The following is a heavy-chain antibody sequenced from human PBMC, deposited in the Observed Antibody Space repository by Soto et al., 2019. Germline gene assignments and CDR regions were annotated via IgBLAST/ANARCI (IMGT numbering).Heavy chain of an antibody. CDR3: ARAWTASAAWAHWFDR. CDR1: GGSISGEGYY. Sequence: QVQLQESGPGLVEPSQTLSLTCTVSGGSISGEGYYWSWIRQYSGRGLEWIGYIHYSGSTYSNPSLXSXVXIXXNTSKPQFILTPASVTAADTAVYYCARAWTASAAWAHWFDRWGQGTLVTVSS. CDR2: IHYSGST. J-gene: IGHJ5*02. V-gene: IGHV4-31*03. D-gene: IGHD2-2*01.